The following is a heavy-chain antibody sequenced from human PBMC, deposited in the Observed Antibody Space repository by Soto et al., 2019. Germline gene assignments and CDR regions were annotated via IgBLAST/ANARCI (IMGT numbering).Heavy chain of an antibody. D-gene: IGHD6-19*01. J-gene: IGHJ5*02. V-gene: IGHV3-48*03. CDR3: ARDDIAVAGWNWFDP. CDR1: GFTFSSYE. CDR2: ISSSGSTI. Sequence: PGGSLRLSCAASGFTFSSYEMNWVRQAPGKGLEWVSYISSSGSTIYYADSVKGRFTISRDNAKNSLYLQMNSLRAEDTAVYYCARDDIAVAGWNWFDPWGQGSLVTVS.